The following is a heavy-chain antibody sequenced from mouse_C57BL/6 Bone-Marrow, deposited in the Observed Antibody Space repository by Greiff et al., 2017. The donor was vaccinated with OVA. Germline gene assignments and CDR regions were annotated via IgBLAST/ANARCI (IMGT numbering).Heavy chain of an antibody. Sequence: EVQGVESGPELVKPGASVKISCKASGYSFTGYYMNWVKQSPEKSLEWIGEINPSTGGTTYNQKFKAKATLTVDKSSSTAYMQLKSLTSEDSAVYYCARWETTANFDYWGQGTTLTVSS. CDR1: GYSFTGYY. CDR2: INPSTGGT. V-gene: IGHV1-42*01. CDR3: ARWETTANFDY. D-gene: IGHD1-2*01. J-gene: IGHJ2*01.